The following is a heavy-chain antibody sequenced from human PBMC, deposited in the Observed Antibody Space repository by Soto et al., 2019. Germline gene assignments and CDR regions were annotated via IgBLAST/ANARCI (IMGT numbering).Heavy chain of an antibody. J-gene: IGHJ4*02. Sequence: SETLSLTCAVYGGTFSGYYRSWIRQPPGKGLEWIGEINHSGSTNYNPSIKSRVTISVDTSKNQFSLKLSSVTAADTAVYYCARDPALIIAARPYYFDYWGQGTLVTV. CDR3: ARDPALIIAARPYYFDY. D-gene: IGHD6-6*01. CDR1: GGTFSGYY. V-gene: IGHV4-34*01. CDR2: INHSGST.